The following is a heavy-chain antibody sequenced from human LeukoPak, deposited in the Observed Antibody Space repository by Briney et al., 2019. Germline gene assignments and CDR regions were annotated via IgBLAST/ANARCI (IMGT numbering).Heavy chain of an antibody. J-gene: IGHJ3*02. CDR1: GFIFSSYS. CDR2: ISRSSSYI. Sequence: GGSLRLSCAASGFIFSSYSMNWVRQAPGKGLEWVSSISRSSSYIYYADSVKGRFTISRDNAKNSLYLQMNSLRAEDTAVYYCARDNGYYDSSGYYADAFDIWGQGTVVTVSS. D-gene: IGHD3-22*01. CDR3: ARDNGYYDSSGYYADAFDI. V-gene: IGHV3-21*01.